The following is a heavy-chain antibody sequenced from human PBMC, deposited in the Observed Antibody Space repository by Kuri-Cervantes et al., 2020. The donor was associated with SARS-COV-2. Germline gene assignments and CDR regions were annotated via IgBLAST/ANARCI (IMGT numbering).Heavy chain of an antibody. D-gene: IGHD7-27*01. CDR3: ARTQLGMNMDV. CDR1: GGSIGSSSYY. Sequence: SETLSLTCTVSGGSIGSSSYYWGWIRQPPGKGLEWIGSIYYSGSTYYNPSLKSRVTISVDTSKNQFSLKLSSVTAADTAAYYCARTQLGMNMDVWGKGTTVTVTS. V-gene: IGHV4-39*01. CDR2: IYYSGST. J-gene: IGHJ6*03.